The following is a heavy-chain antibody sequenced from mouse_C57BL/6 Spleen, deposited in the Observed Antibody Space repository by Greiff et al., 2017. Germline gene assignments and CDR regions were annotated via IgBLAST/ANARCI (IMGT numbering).Heavy chain of an antibody. CDR2: SRNKANDYTT. Sequence: EVNVVESGGGLVQSGRSLRLSCATSGFTFSDFYMEWVRQAPGKGLEWIAASRNKANDYTTEYSASVKGRFIVSRDTSQSILYLQMNALRAEDTAIYYCARDGGDYGYFDYWGQGTTLTVSS. CDR3: ARDGGDYGYFDY. V-gene: IGHV7-1*01. CDR1: GFTFSDFY. J-gene: IGHJ2*01. D-gene: IGHD2-4*01.